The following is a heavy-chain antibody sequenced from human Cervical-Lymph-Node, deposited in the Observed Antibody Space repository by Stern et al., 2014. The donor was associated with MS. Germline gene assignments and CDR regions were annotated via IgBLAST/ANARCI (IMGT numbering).Heavy chain of an antibody. D-gene: IGHD1-1*01. CDR2: TIPIYDTP. J-gene: IGHJ4*02. V-gene: IGHV1-69*01. CDR3: ARARWNAPFDY. Sequence: VQLVESGAEVQTPGSSGKVSCKASGGIFSSYGINWVRQAPGQGLEWMGGTIPIYDTPNYAQKFLGRVTINADESTSTAYMELSSLATEDTAVYYCARARWNAPFDYWGQGTLVTVSS. CDR1: GGIFSSYG.